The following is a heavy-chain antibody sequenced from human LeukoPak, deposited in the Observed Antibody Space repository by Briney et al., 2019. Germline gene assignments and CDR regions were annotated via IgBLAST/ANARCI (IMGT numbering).Heavy chain of an antibody. V-gene: IGHV3-21*01. J-gene: IGHJ4*02. CDR2: ISSSSSYI. Sequence: GGSLRLSCAASGFTFSSYSMNWVRQAPGKGLAWVSSISSSSSYIYYADSVKGRFTISRDNAKNSLYLQMNSLRAEDTAVYYCARGAIDTEYSSSWYWDFDYWGQGTLVTVSS. CDR3: ARGAIDTEYSSSWYWDFDY. D-gene: IGHD6-13*01. CDR1: GFTFSSYS.